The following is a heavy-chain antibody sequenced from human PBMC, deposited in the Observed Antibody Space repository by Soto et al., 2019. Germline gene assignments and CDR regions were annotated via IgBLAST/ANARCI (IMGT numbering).Heavy chain of an antibody. CDR1: GGSISSGNSYS. J-gene: IGHJ5*02. CDR3: ARAVAPYFGTWFDP. Sequence: QLQLQDSGSGLVKPSQTLSLTCAVSGGSISSGNSYSWSWIRQPPGKGLEWIGSISHTGSTSYNPSLKCRLTMSVDKSKNQFSLRLSSVTAADMAVYYCARAVAPYFGTWFDPWGQGILVTVSS. CDR2: ISHTGST. V-gene: IGHV4-30-2*01. D-gene: IGHD3-10*01.